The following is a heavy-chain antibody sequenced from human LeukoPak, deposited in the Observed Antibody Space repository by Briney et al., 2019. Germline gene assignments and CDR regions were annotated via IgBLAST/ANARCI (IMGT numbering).Heavy chain of an antibody. CDR2: YIPMFRTA. CDR3: AGASSKWELSF. CDR1: GGTFSRYA. D-gene: IGHD1-26*01. J-gene: IGHJ4*02. V-gene: IGHV1-69*13. Sequence: ASVKVSCKASGGTFSRYAISWVRQAPGQGREWMGGYIPMFRTANYAQNFQNRVTITADESTSTFSMEVSSLRPEDTAVYFCAGASSKWELSFWGQGTLVTVSS.